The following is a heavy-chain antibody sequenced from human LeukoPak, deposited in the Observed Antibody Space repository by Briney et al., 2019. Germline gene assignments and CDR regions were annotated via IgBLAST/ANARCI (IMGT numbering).Heavy chain of an antibody. CDR3: ARDEVVPAASYAFDI. CDR2: ISSRSDST. D-gene: IGHD2-2*01. V-gene: IGHV3-21*01. Sequence: GGSLRLSCAASGFTFNSYTMNWVRRAPGKGLEWVSSISSRSDSTYYADSVKGRFTFSRDYAKNSVYLQMNTLTAEDTAVYYCARDEVVPAASYAFDIWGQGTMVTVSS. CDR1: GFTFNSYT. J-gene: IGHJ3*02.